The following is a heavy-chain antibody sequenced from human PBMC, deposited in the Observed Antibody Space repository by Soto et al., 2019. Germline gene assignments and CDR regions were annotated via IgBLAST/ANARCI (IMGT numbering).Heavy chain of an antibody. Sequence: SVKVSCKASGGTFSSYAISWVRQAPGQGLEWMGGIIPIFGTANYAQKFQGRVTITADESTSTAYMELSSLRSEDTAVYYCARDRAYCGGDCYLTPFDPWGQGTLVTVSS. CDR3: ARDRAYCGGDCYLTPFDP. J-gene: IGHJ5*02. V-gene: IGHV1-69*13. CDR1: GGTFSSYA. D-gene: IGHD2-21*02. CDR2: IIPIFGTA.